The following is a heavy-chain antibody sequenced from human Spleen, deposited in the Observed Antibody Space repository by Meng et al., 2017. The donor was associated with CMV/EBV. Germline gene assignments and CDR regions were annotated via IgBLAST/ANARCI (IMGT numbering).Heavy chain of an antibody. D-gene: IGHD3-3*01. CDR3: ASTGTIFGSDY. V-gene: IGHV3-30*02. CDR1: AFTFSNYG. J-gene: IGHJ4*02. CDR2: MRFDGSHY. Sequence: GESLKISCAASAFTFSNYGMHWVRQAPGKGLEWVAFMRFDGSHYYYADSVRGRFTISRDNAKNSLYLQMNSLRAEDTAVYYCASTGTIFGSDYWGQGTLVTVSS.